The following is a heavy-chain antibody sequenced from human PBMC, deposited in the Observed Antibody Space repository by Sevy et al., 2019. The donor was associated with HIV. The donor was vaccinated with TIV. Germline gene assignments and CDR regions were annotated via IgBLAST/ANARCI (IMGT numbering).Heavy chain of an antibody. D-gene: IGHD3-9*01. J-gene: IGHJ5*02. CDR2: IYPGDSDT. V-gene: IGHV5-51*01. CDR1: GYSFTSYW. Sequence: GESLKISCKGSGYSFTSYWIGWVRQMPGKGLEWMGIIYPGDSDTRYGPSFQGQVTISADKSISTAYLQWSRLKASDTAMYYCARLTRILTGYQGYWFDPWGQGTLVTLSS. CDR3: ARLTRILTGYQGYWFDP.